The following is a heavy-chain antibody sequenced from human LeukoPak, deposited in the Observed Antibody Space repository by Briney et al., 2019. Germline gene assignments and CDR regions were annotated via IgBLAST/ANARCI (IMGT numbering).Heavy chain of an antibody. Sequence: GGSLRLSCAASGFTFNTYWMSWVRQAPGKGLEWVANIKQDGSEKYYVDSVKGRFTISRDNAKNSLYLQMNSLRAEDTAVYYCARDADGDYDYWGQGTLVTVSS. D-gene: IGHD4-17*01. CDR2: IKQDGSEK. V-gene: IGHV3-7*01. CDR1: GFTFNTYW. J-gene: IGHJ4*02. CDR3: ARDADGDYDY.